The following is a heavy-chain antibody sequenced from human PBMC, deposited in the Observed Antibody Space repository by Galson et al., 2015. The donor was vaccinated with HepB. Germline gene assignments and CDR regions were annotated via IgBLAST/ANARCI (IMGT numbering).Heavy chain of an antibody. CDR2: ISYDGSNK. D-gene: IGHD6-19*01. CDR3: AKDLRGRMAVAGTFIWDY. J-gene: IGHJ4*02. Sequence: SLRLSCAASGFTFSSYGMHWVRQAPGKGLEWVAVISYDGSNKYYADSVKGRFTISRDNSKNTLYLQMNSLRAEDTAVYYCAKDLRGRMAVAGTFIWDYWGQGTLVTVSS. CDR1: GFTFSSYG. V-gene: IGHV3-30*18.